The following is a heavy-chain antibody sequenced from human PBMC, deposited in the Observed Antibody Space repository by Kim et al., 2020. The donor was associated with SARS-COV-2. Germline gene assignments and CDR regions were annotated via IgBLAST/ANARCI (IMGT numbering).Heavy chain of an antibody. CDR2: IWYHGGNT. V-gene: IGHV3-33*01. CDR3: ARDESGYSYGCNI. Sequence: GGSLRLSCSASGFTFNNYGMHWVRQAPGKGLEWVAFIWYHGGNTYYADSVKGRFTISRDNSKNTLYLQMNSLRAEDTAVYYCARDESGYSYGCNIWGQGTMVTVSS. D-gene: IGHD5-18*01. CDR1: GFTFNNYG. J-gene: IGHJ3*02.